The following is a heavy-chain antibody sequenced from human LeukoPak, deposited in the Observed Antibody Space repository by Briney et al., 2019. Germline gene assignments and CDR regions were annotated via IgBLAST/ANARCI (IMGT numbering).Heavy chain of an antibody. Sequence: KPSETLSLTCAVYGGSFSGYYWSWIRQPPGKGLEWIGEINHSGNTNYNPSLKSRVTISVDTSKNQFSLKLSSVTAADTAVYYCASASSTSGWDWFDPWGQGTLVTVSS. CDR2: INHSGNT. V-gene: IGHV4-34*01. J-gene: IGHJ5*02. CDR1: GGSFSGYY. D-gene: IGHD2-2*01. CDR3: ASASSTSGWDWFDP.